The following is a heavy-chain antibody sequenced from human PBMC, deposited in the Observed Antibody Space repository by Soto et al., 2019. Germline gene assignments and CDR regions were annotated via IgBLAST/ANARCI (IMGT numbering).Heavy chain of an antibody. J-gene: IGHJ6*02. D-gene: IGHD6-19*01. Sequence: GGSLRLSCAASGFRFSSYGMSWVRQAPAKGLEWVSSITGNGGSTYYADPVKGRITISRDNSRNTLYLQLNSLRAEDTAVYYCAKDQFSTGWYNDYYYGLDVWGQGTTVTVSS. CDR2: ITGNGGST. CDR1: GFRFSSYG. V-gene: IGHV3-23*01. CDR3: AKDQFSTGWYNDYYYGLDV.